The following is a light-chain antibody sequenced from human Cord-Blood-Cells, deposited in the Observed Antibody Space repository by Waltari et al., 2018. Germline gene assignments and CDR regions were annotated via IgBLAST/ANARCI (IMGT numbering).Light chain of an antibody. V-gene: IGLV1-51*02. CDR2: ENN. CDR3: GTWDSSLSAYV. Sequence: QPVLTQPPSVSAAPGQKVPISSLGRSSTIGNNYVSWYQQLPGTAPKLLIYENNKRPSGIPDRFSGSKSGTSATLGITGLQTGDEADYYCGTWDSSLSAYVFGTGTKVTVL. CDR1: SSTIGNNY. J-gene: IGLJ1*01.